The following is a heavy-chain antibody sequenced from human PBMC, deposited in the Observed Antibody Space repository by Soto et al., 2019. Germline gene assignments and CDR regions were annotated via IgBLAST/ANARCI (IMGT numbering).Heavy chain of an antibody. Sequence: QVQLVQSGAEVKKPGSSVKVSCKASGGTFSSYAISWVRQAPGQGLEWMGGIIPIFGTANYAQKFQGRVTSTADESTSTAYMELSSRRSEDTAGYYSARKPKYSSPPARVAYDDYGMDVWGQGTTVTVS. CDR2: IIPIFGTA. V-gene: IGHV1-69*01. J-gene: IGHJ6*02. D-gene: IGHD6-6*01. CDR1: GGTFSSYA. CDR3: ARKPKYSSPPARVAYDDYGMDV.